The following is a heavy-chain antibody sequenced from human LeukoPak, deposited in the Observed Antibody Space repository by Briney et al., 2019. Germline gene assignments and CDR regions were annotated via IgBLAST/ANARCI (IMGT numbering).Heavy chain of an antibody. V-gene: IGHV3-23*01. CDR3: AKLPHYGVRGALYFDY. CDR2: ISGSGGST. Sequence: PGGSLRLSCAASGFTFSSYAMSWVRQAPGKGLEWVSAISGSGGSTYYADSVKGRFTISRDNSKNTLYLQMNSLRAEDTAVYYCAKLPHYGVRGALYFDYWGQGTLVTVSS. J-gene: IGHJ4*02. CDR1: GFTFSSYA. D-gene: IGHD3-10*01.